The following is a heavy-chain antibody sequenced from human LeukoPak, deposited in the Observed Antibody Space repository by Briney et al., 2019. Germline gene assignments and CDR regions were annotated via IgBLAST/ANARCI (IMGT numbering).Heavy chain of an antibody. V-gene: IGHV4-31*03. Sequence: PSQTLSLTCTVSGASITSGGYYWSSIRQHPQRGLEWIGYLYYTGSSFYNPSLKSRVTISVDTSENQFSPNLNSVTAADTAVYYCATKPGYCSGGSCYSQNGNWFDPWCQGTLVTVSS. J-gene: IGHJ5*02. CDR1: GASITSGGYY. CDR2: LYYTGSS. D-gene: IGHD2-15*01. CDR3: ATKPGYCSGGSCYSQNGNWFDP.